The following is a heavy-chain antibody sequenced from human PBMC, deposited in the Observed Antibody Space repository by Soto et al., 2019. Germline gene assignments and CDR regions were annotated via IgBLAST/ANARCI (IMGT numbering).Heavy chain of an antibody. Sequence: GGSLRLSCAASGFTFDDYAMHWVRQGPGKGLEWVSGISWNSGSIGYADSVKGRFTISRDNAKNSLYLQMNSLRAEDTALYYCAKVHCSGDGCYSDYYYMDVWGKGTTVTVSS. CDR1: GFTFDDYA. CDR2: ISWNSGSI. CDR3: AKVHCSGDGCYSDYYYMDV. V-gene: IGHV3-9*01. J-gene: IGHJ6*03. D-gene: IGHD2-15*01.